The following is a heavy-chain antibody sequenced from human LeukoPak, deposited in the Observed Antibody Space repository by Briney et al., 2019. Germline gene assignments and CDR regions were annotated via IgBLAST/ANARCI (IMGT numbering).Heavy chain of an antibody. V-gene: IGHV3-11*01. Sequence: GGSLRLSCAASGFTFSDYYMSWVRQAPGKGLEWVSYISSSGSTIYYADSVKGRFTISRDNAKNSLYLQMNSLRAEDTAVYYCAKVLAAYGDYDDYYFDYWGQGTLVTVSS. D-gene: IGHD4-17*01. J-gene: IGHJ4*02. CDR1: GFTFSDYY. CDR2: ISSSGSTI. CDR3: AKVLAAYGDYDDYYFDY.